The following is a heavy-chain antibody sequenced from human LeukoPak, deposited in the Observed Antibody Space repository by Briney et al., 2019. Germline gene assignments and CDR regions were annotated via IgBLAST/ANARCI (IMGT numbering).Heavy chain of an antibody. J-gene: IGHJ6*03. Sequence: PSETLSLTCTVSGGSISSYYWSWLRQPPGKGLEWIGYIYYSGSTNYNPSLKSRVTISVDTSKNQFSLKLSSVTAADTAVYYCARDRGYSYGDYYYYYYMDVWGKGTTVTVSS. D-gene: IGHD5-18*01. CDR3: ARDRGYSYGDYYYYYYMDV. CDR2: IYYSGST. V-gene: IGHV4-59*01. CDR1: GGSISSYY.